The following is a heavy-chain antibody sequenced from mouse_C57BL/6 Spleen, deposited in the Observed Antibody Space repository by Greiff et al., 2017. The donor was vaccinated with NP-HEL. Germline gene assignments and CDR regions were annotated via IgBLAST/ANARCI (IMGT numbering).Heavy chain of an antibody. CDR2: INPNNGGT. CDR1: GYTFTDYY. Sequence: EVQLQQSGPELVKPGASVKISCKASGYTFTDYYMNWVKQSHGKSLEWIGDINPNNGGTSYNQKFKGKATLTVDKSSSTAYMELRSLTSEDSAVYYCAYYDSRFADWGKGTLVTVAA. V-gene: IGHV1-26*01. CDR3: AYYDSRFAD. D-gene: IGHD2-4*01. J-gene: IGHJ3*01.